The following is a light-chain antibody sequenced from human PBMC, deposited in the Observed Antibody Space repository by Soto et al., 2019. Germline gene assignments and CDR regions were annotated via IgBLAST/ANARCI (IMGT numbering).Light chain of an antibody. Sequence: DIQLTQSPSFLSASVGDRVTVTCRSSQDISTYLAWYQQKPGKAPKILIYGASTWQSGVPPRFGGSGSGTAFTLTISSLQPEDFATDFCLQVQDYPLTFGGGTKVEIK. J-gene: IGKJ4*01. CDR3: LQVQDYPLT. V-gene: IGKV1-9*01. CDR1: QDISTY. CDR2: GAS.